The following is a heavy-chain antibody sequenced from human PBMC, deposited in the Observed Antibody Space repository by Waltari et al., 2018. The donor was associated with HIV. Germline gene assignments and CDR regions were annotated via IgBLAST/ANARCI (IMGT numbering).Heavy chain of an antibody. J-gene: IGHJ5*02. CDR3: ARSSGIYSNWFDP. CDR1: GYTFTGYY. CDR2: NHPDSDGT. Sequence: QVQLVQSGAEVKKPGASVQVCCKASGYTFTGYYMHWVRQAPGQGLEWMGWNHPDSDGTNYAQKFHGRVTRSRDTSDSTAYLALSRLRSDDTAVYYCARSSGIYSNWFDPCGQGTLVTVAS. V-gene: IGHV1-2*02. D-gene: IGHD1-26*01.